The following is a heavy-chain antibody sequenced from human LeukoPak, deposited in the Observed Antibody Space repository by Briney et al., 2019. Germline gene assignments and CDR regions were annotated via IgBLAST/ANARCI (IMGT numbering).Heavy chain of an antibody. CDR3: ARGVAARPGSYYYGMDV. V-gene: IGHV1-2*02. CDR2: INPNSGGT. CDR1: GYTFTGYY. J-gene: IGHJ6*02. Sequence: GASVKVSCKASGYTFTGYYMHWVRQAPGQGLEWMGWINPNSGGTNYAQKFRGRVTMTRDTSISTAYMELSRLRSDDTAVYYCARGVAARPGSYYYGMDVWGQGTTVTVSS. D-gene: IGHD6-6*01.